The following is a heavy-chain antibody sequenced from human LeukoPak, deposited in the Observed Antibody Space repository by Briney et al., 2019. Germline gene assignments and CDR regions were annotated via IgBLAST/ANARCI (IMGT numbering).Heavy chain of an antibody. CDR2: IYHSGST. V-gene: IGHV4-38-2*01. D-gene: IGHD3-22*01. J-gene: IGHJ3*02. CDR3: ARGGAYYYDSSGDAFDI. CDR1: GYSISSGYY. Sequence: SETLSLTCAVSGYSISSGYYWGWIRQPPGKGLEWIGSIYHSGSTYYNPSLKSRVTISVDTSKNQFSLKLSSVTAADTAVYYCARGGAYYYDSSGDAFDIWGQGTMVTVSS.